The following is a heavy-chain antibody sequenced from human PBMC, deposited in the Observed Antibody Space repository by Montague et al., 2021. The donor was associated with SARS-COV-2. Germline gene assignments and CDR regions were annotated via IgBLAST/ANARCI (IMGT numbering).Heavy chain of an antibody. J-gene: IGHJ3*02. CDR3: ARGWNYAFDI. D-gene: IGHD1-7*01. V-gene: IGHV6-1*01. Sequence: CAISGDSVSRNNPAWHWIRQSPSRGLEWLGRTYYGSSWNTDYAVSVKSRITISPDTSKNQFSLHLNSVTPEDTAVYYCARGWNYAFDIWSQGTMVTVSS. CDR1: GDSVSRNNPA. CDR2: TYYGSSWNT.